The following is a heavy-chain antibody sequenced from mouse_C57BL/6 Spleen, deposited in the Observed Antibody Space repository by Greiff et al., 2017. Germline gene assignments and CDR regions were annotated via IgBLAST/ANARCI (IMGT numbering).Heavy chain of an antibody. CDR1: GYTFTDYE. Sequence: VQLQQSGAELVRPGASVTLSCKASGYTFTDYEMHWVKQTPVHGLEWIGAIDPETGGTAYNQKFKGKAILTADKSSSTAYMELRSLTSEDSAVYYCTREVTTVVATDYWGQGTTLTVSS. CDR2: IDPETGGT. D-gene: IGHD1-1*01. J-gene: IGHJ2*01. CDR3: TREVTTVVATDY. V-gene: IGHV1-15*01.